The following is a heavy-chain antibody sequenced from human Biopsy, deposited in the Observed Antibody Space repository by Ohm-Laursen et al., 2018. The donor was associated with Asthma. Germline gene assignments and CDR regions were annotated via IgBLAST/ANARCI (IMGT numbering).Heavy chain of an antibody. CDR1: GSTFEEYA. D-gene: IGHD2-15*01. CDR3: SRDRGGSTRGGYYYYGMDV. Sequence: SLRLSCAASGSTFEEYAMHWVRQPPGKGLEWVSGISWNSGTIAYADSVKGRFTISRDNSNNSVYLQMNSLRPEDTALYFCSRDRGGSTRGGYYYYGMDVWGQGTTVTVSS. V-gene: IGHV3-9*01. J-gene: IGHJ6*02. CDR2: ISWNSGTI.